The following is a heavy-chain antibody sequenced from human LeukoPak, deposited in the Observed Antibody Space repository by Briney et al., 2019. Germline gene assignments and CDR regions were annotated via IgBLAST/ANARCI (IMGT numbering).Heavy chain of an antibody. CDR2: INPSGGST. V-gene: IGHV1-46*01. D-gene: IGHD1-26*01. Sequence: ASVKVSCKASGYTFTSYYMHWVRQAPGQGLEWMGIINPSGGSTSYAQKFQGRVTMTTDTSTSTAYMELRSLRSDDTAVYYCARVAVGAYWFDPWGQGTLVTVSS. CDR1: GYTFTSYY. CDR3: ARVAVGAYWFDP. J-gene: IGHJ5*02.